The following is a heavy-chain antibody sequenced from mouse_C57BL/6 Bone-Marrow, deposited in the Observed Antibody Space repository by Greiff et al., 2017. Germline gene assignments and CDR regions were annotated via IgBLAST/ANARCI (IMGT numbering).Heavy chain of an antibody. V-gene: IGHV1-50*01. J-gene: IGHJ1*03. CDR1: GYTFTSYW. CDR3: ARCYYGSPWYFDV. Sequence: QVHVKQPGAELVKPGASVKLSCKASGYTFTSYWMQWVKQRPGRGLEWIGEIDPSDSYTNYNQKFKGKATLTVDTSSSTAYMQLSSLTSEDTAVYYCARCYYGSPWYFDVWGTGTTVTVSS. D-gene: IGHD1-1*01. CDR2: IDPSDSYT.